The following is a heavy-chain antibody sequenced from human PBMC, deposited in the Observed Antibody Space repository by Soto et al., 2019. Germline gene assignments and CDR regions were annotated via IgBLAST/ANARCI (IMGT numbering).Heavy chain of an antibody. J-gene: IGHJ6*02. Sequence: SETLSLTCAVSGDSISNSKWWTWVRQTPGKGLEWIGKIDHNGITNYNPSLESRVTILKDNSKNQLSLKLSSVTGADSAVYYCVRLNRDYYYYGMDVWGQGATVTVS. V-gene: IGHV4-4*02. CDR2: IDHNGIT. CDR3: VRLNRDYYYYGMDV. CDR1: GDSISNSKW.